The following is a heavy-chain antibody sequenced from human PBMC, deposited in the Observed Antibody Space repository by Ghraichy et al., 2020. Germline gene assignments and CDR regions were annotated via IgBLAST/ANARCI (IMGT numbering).Heavy chain of an antibody. CDR3: AKEEGSGNYRDYYFDY. V-gene: IGHV3-23*01. CDR2: VGGSGGST. D-gene: IGHD1-26*01. J-gene: IGHJ4*02. Sequence: GGSLRLSCAASGFTFSSYAMSWVRQAPGKGLEWVSAVGGSGGSTYSPDSVKGRFTISRDNSKNTLYLQMNSLRAEDTAVYYCAKEEGSGNYRDYYFDYWGQGTLVTVSS. CDR1: GFTFSSYA.